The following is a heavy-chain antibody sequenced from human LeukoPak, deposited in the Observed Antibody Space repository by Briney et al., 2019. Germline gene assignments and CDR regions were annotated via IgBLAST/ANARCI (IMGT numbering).Heavy chain of an antibody. CDR2: IIPILGIA. Sequence: SVKVSCKASGGTFSSYAISWVRQAPGQGLEWMGRIIPILGIANYAQKFQGRVTITADKSTSTAYMELSSLRSEDTAVYYCAVGTTVTLLYYWGQGTLVTVSS. CDR3: AVGTTVTLLYY. CDR1: GGTFSSYA. D-gene: IGHD4-17*01. V-gene: IGHV1-69*04. J-gene: IGHJ4*02.